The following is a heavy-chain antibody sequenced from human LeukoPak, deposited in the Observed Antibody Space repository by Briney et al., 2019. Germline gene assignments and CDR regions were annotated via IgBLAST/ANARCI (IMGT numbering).Heavy chain of an antibody. J-gene: IGHJ4*02. V-gene: IGHV4-31*03. D-gene: IGHD5-24*01. Sequence: KPSETLSLTCTVSGGSISSGGYYWSWIRQHPGKGLEWIGYIYYSGSTYYNPSLKSRVTISVDTSKNQFSLKLSSVTAADTAVYYCARAGEDGYNFVFWGQGTLVTVSS. CDR3: ARAGEDGYNFVF. CDR1: GGSISSGGYY. CDR2: IYYSGST.